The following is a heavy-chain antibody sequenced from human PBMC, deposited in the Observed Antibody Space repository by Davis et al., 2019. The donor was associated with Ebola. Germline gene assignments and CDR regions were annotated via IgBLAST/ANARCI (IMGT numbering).Heavy chain of an antibody. Sequence: GESLKISCATSGFIFRSYVMSWVRQAPGKGLEWVSTFGTSGDTFYADSVQGRFTISRDNSKNTLYLQMNSLRAEDTAIYYCARGAYGDYIVKAFDIWGQGTKVTVSS. CDR2: FGTSGDT. CDR3: ARGAYGDYIVKAFDI. V-gene: IGHV3-23*01. D-gene: IGHD4-17*01. CDR1: GFIFRSYV. J-gene: IGHJ3*02.